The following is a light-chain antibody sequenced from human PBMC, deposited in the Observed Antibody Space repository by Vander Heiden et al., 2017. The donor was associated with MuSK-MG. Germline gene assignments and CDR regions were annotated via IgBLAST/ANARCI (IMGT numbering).Light chain of an antibody. CDR2: QDS. Sequence: SYELPQPPSVSVSPGQPASITCSGDKLGDKYACWYQQKPGQSPVLVIYQDSKRPSGIPERFSGSNSGNTATLTISGTQAMDEADYYCQAWDSSTLVVFGGGTKLTVL. V-gene: IGLV3-1*01. CDR1: KLGDKY. CDR3: QAWDSSTLVV. J-gene: IGLJ2*01.